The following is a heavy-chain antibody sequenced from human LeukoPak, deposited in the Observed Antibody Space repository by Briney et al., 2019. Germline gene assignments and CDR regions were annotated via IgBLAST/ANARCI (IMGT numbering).Heavy chain of an antibody. CDR1: GFTVSNTF. CDR2: LRSSSSHK. J-gene: IGHJ3*02. Sequence: GGSLRLSCAASGFTVSNTFMSWVRQAPGTGLEWVSSLRSSSSHKYYADSVKGPFTTSRHNAKNSLYLHMNSLRVEDTAVYYCAKETTVADAFDIWGQGTMVTVSS. D-gene: IGHD4-23*01. V-gene: IGHV3-21*01. CDR3: AKETTVADAFDI.